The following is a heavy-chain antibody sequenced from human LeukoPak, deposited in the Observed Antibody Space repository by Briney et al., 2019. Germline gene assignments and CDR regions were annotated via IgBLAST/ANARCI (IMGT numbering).Heavy chain of an antibody. V-gene: IGHV4-39*02. CDR3: ARVGSSSWYGLDY. J-gene: IGHJ4*02. Sequence: SETLSLTCTVSGGSISTTTYYWGWIRQPPGKGLEWIGSIYYSGTTYYNPSLKSRVTISVDTSKNHFSLKLSSVTAADTAVYYCARVGSSSWYGLDYWGQGTLVTVSS. D-gene: IGHD6-13*01. CDR1: GGSISTTTYY. CDR2: IYYSGTT.